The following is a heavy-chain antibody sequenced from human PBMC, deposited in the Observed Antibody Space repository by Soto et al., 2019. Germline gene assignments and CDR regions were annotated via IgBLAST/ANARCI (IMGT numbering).Heavy chain of an antibody. J-gene: IGHJ4*02. D-gene: IGHD3-22*01. CDR3: ARADYYDSSGYYCGN. V-gene: IGHV4-59*12. CDR2: IYYSGST. Sequence: SETLSLTCTVSGGSISSYYWIWIRQPPGKGLEWIGYIYYSGSTNYNPSLKSRVTISRDNAKNSLYLQMNSLRAEDTAVYYCARADYYDSSGYYCGNWGQGTLVTVSS. CDR1: GGSISSYY.